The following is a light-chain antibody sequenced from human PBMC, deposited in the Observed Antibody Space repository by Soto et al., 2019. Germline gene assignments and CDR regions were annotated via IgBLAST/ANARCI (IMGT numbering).Light chain of an antibody. Sequence: IQMTQSPSSLSASVGDRVTITCRASRSITTYLNWYQQKPGKAPKLLISAASNLQSGVPSRFSGSGSGTDFTLTISSLQPEDFASYYCQQSYNAPTYTFGQGTKLEI. CDR1: RSITTY. J-gene: IGKJ2*01. V-gene: IGKV1-39*01. CDR2: AAS. CDR3: QQSYNAPTYT.